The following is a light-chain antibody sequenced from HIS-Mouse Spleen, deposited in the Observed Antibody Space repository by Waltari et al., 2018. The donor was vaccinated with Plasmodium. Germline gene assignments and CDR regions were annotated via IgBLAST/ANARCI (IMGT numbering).Light chain of an antibody. CDR1: QSVSSN. J-gene: IGKJ5*01. Sequence: TLSPATLSVSPGERATLSCRASQSVSSNLAWYQQKPGKAPKLLIYAASTLQSGVPSRFSGSGSGTEFTLTISSLQPEDFATYYCQQLNSYPSITFGQGTRLEIK. CDR3: QQLNSYPSIT. V-gene: IGKV1-9*01. CDR2: AAS.